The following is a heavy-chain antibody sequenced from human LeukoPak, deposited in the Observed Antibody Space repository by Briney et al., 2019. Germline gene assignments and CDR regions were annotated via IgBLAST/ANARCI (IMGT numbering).Heavy chain of an antibody. V-gene: IGHV4-4*02. Sequence: PSETLSLTCAVSGGSISSSNWWSWVRQPPGKGLEWIGEIYHSGSTNYNPSLKSRVTISVDRSKNQFSLKLSSVTAADTAVYYCARGRQDQQLVNYYGMDVWGQGTTVTVSS. CDR3: ARGRQDQQLVNYYGMDV. CDR2: IYHSGST. CDR1: GGSISSSNW. D-gene: IGHD6-13*01. J-gene: IGHJ6*02.